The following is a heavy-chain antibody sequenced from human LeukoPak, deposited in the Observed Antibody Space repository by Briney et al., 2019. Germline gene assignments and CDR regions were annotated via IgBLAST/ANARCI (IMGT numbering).Heavy chain of an antibody. V-gene: IGHV3-23*01. D-gene: IGHD3-10*01. CDR2: ISGGGGST. Sequence: GGSLRLSCVASGFTFSNYAMSWVRQAPGTGLEWLSAISGGGGSTNYADSVKGRFTISRDNAKNTVYLQMNSLRDVDTAVYYCAKHRGAIAMIRGVTIPFDPWGQGTLVTVSS. J-gene: IGHJ5*02. CDR1: GFTFSNYA. CDR3: AKHRGAIAMIRGVTIPFDP.